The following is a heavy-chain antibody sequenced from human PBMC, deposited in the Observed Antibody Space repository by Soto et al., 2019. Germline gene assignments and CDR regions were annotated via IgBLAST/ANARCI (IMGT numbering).Heavy chain of an antibody. Sequence: QVQLVQSGAEVKKPGSSVKVSCKASGGTFSSYAISWVRQAPGQGLEWMGGIIPIFGTANYAQKFQGRVTITADESTSTAYRELSSLRSEDRAVYYGGRGGWGAENYFDYWGQGTLVTVSS. D-gene: IGHD3-16*01. J-gene: IGHJ4*02. CDR2: IIPIFGTA. CDR3: GRGGWGAENYFDY. V-gene: IGHV1-69*01. CDR1: GGTFSSYA.